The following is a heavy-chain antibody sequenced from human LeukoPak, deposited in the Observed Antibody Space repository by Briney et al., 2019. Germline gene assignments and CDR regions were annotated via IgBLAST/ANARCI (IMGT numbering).Heavy chain of an antibody. J-gene: IGHJ6*03. V-gene: IGHV3-30*04. CDR3: AKGRGVAAAGYLHYDYYYYYMDV. Sequence: GGSLRLSCAASGFTFSSYAMHWVRQAPGKGLEWVAVISYDGSNKYYADSVKGRFTISRDNSKNTLYLQMNSLRAEDTAVYYCAKGRGVAAAGYLHYDYYYYYMDVWGKGTTVTVSS. CDR2: ISYDGSNK. CDR1: GFTFSSYA. D-gene: IGHD6-13*01.